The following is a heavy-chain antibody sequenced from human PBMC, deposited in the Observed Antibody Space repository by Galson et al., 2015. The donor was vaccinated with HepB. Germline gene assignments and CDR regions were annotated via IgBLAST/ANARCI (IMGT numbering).Heavy chain of an antibody. D-gene: IGHD6-6*01. CDR2: ISGSGGNT. J-gene: IGHJ4*02. CDR1: GFTFSSYA. V-gene: IGHV3-23*01. Sequence: SLRLSCAASGFTFSSYAMSWVRQPPGKGLQWVSAISGSGGNTYYADSVKGRFTISRDNSKNTLFVQMNSLRAEGTAVYYCAKGRLSSSSFSDFDYWGQGILVTVSS. CDR3: AKGRLSSSSFSDFDY.